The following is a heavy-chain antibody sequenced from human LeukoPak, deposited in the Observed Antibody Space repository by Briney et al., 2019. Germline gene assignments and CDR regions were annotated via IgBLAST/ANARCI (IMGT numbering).Heavy chain of an antibody. V-gene: IGHV4-39*01. Sequence: SETLSLTCTVSGGSISSSSYYWGWIRQPPGKGLEWIGSIYYSGSTYYNPSLKSRVTISVDTSKNQFSLKLSSVTAADTAVYYCARHDSSGYYFFDYWGQGTLVTVSS. CDR2: IYYSGST. D-gene: IGHD3-22*01. CDR1: GGSISSSSYY. CDR3: ARHDSSGYYFFDY. J-gene: IGHJ4*02.